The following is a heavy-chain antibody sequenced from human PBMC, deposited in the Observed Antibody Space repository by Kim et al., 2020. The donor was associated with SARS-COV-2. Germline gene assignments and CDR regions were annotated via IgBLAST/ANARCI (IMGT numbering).Heavy chain of an antibody. J-gene: IGHJ4*02. V-gene: IGHV4-39*01. Sequence: YYNPSLKSRVTISVDTSKNQFSLKLSSVTAADTAVYYCARLQPDSSSYDYWDQGTLVTVSS. CDR3: ARLQPDSSSYDY. D-gene: IGHD6-13*01.